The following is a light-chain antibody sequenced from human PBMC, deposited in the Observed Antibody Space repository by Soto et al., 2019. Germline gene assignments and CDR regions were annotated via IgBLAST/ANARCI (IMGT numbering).Light chain of an antibody. Sequence: IVLTQSPDTLSLSPGERATLSCRASQSVRDSFLAWYQQKPGQSPRLLIYAAISRATGIPERFSGSGSETDFTLTIYRLEPEDFAVYYCQQYGSSPYTFGQGTKLEIK. V-gene: IGKV3-20*01. CDR2: AAI. CDR3: QQYGSSPYT. CDR1: QSVRDSF. J-gene: IGKJ2*01.